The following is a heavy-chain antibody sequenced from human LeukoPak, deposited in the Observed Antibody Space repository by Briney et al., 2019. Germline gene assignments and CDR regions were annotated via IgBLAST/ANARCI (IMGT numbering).Heavy chain of an antibody. CDR1: GLSFSSYW. V-gene: IGHV3-7*03. J-gene: IGHJ4*02. CDR3: ARGEYYYDGGY. CDR2: INQDGSQK. Sequence: GGSLRLSCAASGLSFSSYWMSWVRQAPGKGLEWVANINQDGSQKYYVDSVRGRFSISRDNAWNSLYLQMNSLRADDTAVYFCARGEYYYDGGYWGQETLVTVSS. D-gene: IGHD3-22*01.